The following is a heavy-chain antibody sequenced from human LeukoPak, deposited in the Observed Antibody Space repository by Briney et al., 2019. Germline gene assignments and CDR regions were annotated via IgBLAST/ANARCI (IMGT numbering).Heavy chain of an antibody. J-gene: IGHJ6*03. CDR2: IRNNGSIA. CDR1: GFTFSSFW. V-gene: IGHV3-74*03. D-gene: IGHD1-7*01. Sequence: PGGSLRLSCAASGFTFSSFWMHWVRQAPGKGLVWVSRIRNNGSIATYADSVKGRFTISRDNAKKTLYLQMNSLRAEDTAVYYCVREGIDRTTSVYYFYMDVWGEGTTPCVSS. CDR3: VREGIDRTTSVYYFYMDV.